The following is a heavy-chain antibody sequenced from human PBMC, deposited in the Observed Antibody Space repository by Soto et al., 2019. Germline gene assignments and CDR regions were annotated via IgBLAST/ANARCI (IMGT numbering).Heavy chain of an antibody. CDR1: GCSMSSSNW. V-gene: IGHV4-4*02. D-gene: IGHD3-3*01. CDR2: IYHSGST. J-gene: IGHJ6*02. Sequence: PXETLSLTCAVSGCSMSSSNWWSWVRQPPGKGLEWIGEIYHSGSTNYNPSLKSRVTISVDKSKNQFSLKLSSVTAADTAVYYCAGIFGVVTDPYGMDVWGQGTTVTVSS. CDR3: AGIFGVVTDPYGMDV.